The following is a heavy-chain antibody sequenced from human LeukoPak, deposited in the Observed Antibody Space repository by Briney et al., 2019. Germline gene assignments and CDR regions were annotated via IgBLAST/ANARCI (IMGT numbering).Heavy chain of an antibody. D-gene: IGHD3-22*01. CDR1: GFTFSSYA. V-gene: IGHV3-64*01. CDR2: ISSNGGST. J-gene: IGHJ4*02. Sequence: PGGSLRLSCAASGFTFSSYAMHWVRQAPGKGLEYVSAISSNGGSTYYANSVKGRFTISRDNSKNTLYLQMGSLRAEDMAVYYCTRDLYYDSSGPTPAYWGQGTLVTVSS. CDR3: TRDLYYDSSGPTPAY.